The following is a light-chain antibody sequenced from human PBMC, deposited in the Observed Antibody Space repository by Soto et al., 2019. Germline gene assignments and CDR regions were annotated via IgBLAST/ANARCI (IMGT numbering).Light chain of an antibody. CDR3: QKYNSVPRT. CDR1: QGINNY. Sequence: DIRMTQSPPSLSASVGDNITITCRASQGINNYLAWYQQKPGEVPKLLIYAASTLQSGDSSRFSGSGSGTLCTLTINGLQPEDVGSYYCQKYNSVPRTFGQGTKVEIK. V-gene: IGKV1-27*01. J-gene: IGKJ1*01. CDR2: AAS.